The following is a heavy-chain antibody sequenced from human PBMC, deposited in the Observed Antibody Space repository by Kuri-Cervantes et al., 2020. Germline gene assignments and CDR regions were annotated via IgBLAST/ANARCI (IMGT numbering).Heavy chain of an antibody. CDR2: IRQDGSEK. J-gene: IGHJ4*02. V-gene: IGHV3-7*01. Sequence: GESLKISCAASGFTFSSYWMSWVRQAPGKGLEWVANIRQDGSEKYYVDSVKGRFTISRDNAKNSLYLQMNSLRAEDTAVYYCARDQWWIFDWWGQGTVVTVSS. CDR3: ARDQWWIFDW. CDR1: GFTFSSYW. D-gene: IGHD2-15*01.